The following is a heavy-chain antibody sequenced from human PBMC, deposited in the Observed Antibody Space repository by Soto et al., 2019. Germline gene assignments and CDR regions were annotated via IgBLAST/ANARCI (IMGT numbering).Heavy chain of an antibody. CDR3: TLIATTGWGDVFDI. J-gene: IGHJ3*02. V-gene: IGHV3-30-3*01. D-gene: IGHD6-13*01. CDR2: ILSDEINK. CDR1: GFTFSNYA. Sequence: QVQLVESGGGVVQPGRSLRLSCAASGFTFSNYAMHWVRQAPGKGLEWVAAILSDEINKYPADSVKGRFTISRDNSKNPLYLQINRLRPDDTAVYYFTLIATTGWGDVFDIWGQGTMVTFSS.